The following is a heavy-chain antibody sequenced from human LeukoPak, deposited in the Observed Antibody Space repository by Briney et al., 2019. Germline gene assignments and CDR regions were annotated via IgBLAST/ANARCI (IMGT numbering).Heavy chain of an antibody. D-gene: IGHD1-7*01. J-gene: IGHJ4*02. CDR3: ARSFFQWNYGSCLDS. Sequence: PGGSLRLSCVASGFTFSRNWMHWVRQVPGKGLVWVSRIKSDGTAIDYADSVKGRFTISRDNAKNTLYLQMNSLRAEDTAVYSCARSFFQWNYGSCLDSWGQGTLVTVSS. CDR1: GFTFSRNW. V-gene: IGHV3-74*01. CDR2: IKSDGTAI.